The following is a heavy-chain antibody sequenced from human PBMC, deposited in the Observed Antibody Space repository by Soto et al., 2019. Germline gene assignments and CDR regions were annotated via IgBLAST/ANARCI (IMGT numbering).Heavy chain of an antibody. CDR2: IYYSGST. J-gene: IGHJ5*02. D-gene: IGHD2-2*01. CDR1: GGSISSYY. Sequence: SETLYLTCTVSGGSISSYYWSWIRQPPGKGLEWIGYIYYSGSTNYNPSLKSRVTISVDTSKNQFSLKLSSVTAADTAVYYCARKATSAKVNWFDPWGQGTLVTVSS. V-gene: IGHV4-59*08. CDR3: ARKATSAKVNWFDP.